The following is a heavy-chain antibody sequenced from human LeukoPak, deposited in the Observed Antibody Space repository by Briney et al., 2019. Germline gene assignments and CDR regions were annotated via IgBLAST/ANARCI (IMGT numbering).Heavy chain of an antibody. CDR2: IKSDGTTT. CDR1: GFSFSSHW. Sequence: PGGSLRLSCAASGFSFSSHWMHWVRQAPGKGLVWVSRIKSDGTTTWYAASVKGLFTIFRDNAKNTLSMQMNSLRGEDTAVYYCARENGVYGRFDYWGQGTLVTVSS. CDR3: ARENGVYGRFDY. J-gene: IGHJ4*02. D-gene: IGHD5/OR15-5a*01. V-gene: IGHV3-74*01.